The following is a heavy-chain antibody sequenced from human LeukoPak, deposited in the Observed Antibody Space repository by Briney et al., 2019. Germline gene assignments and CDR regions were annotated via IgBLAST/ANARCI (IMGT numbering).Heavy chain of an antibody. V-gene: IGHV3-21*01. CDR2: ISSSSSYI. CDR1: GFTFSSYS. Sequence: GGSLRLSCAASGFTFSSYSMNWVRQAPGKGLEWVSSISSSSSYIYYADSVKGRFTISRDNAKNSLYLQMNSLRAEDTAVYYCARIVYYYDSSGYDDFDYWGQGTLVTVSS. CDR3: ARIVYYYDSSGYDDFDY. J-gene: IGHJ4*02. D-gene: IGHD3-22*01.